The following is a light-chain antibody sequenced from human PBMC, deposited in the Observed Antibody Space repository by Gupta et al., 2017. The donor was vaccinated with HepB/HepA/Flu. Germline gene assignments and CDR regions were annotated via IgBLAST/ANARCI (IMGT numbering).Light chain of an antibody. CDR1: QSVLYSSNNKNY. J-gene: IGKJ2*01. V-gene: IGKV4-1*01. CDR3: QQYHSPPYT. Sequence: DIVMTQSPDSLAVCLGERATINCKSSQSVLYSSNNKNYLAWYQQKPGQPPKLIIYWASTRESGVPDRFSGSGSGTDFTLTISSLQAEDVAVYYCQQYHSPPYTFGQGTKLEIK. CDR2: WAS.